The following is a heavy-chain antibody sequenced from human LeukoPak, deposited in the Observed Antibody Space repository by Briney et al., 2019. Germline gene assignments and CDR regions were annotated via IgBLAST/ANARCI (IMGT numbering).Heavy chain of an antibody. CDR3: ARDRFLEWLLPIDY. D-gene: IGHD3-3*01. CDR1: GFTFSDYY. CDR2: ISSSGDTI. J-gene: IGHJ4*02. Sequence: GGSLRLSCAASGFTFSDYYMIWIRQAPRKGLEWVSYISSSGDTIYYAGSVKGRFTISRDNAKSSLYLQMNSLRAEDTAVYYCARDRFLEWLLPIDYWGQGTLVTVSS. V-gene: IGHV3-11*01.